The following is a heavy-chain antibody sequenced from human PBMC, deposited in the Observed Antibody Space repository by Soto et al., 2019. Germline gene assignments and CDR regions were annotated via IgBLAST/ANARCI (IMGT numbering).Heavy chain of an antibody. CDR1: GGSFSGYY. Sequence: QVQLQQWGAGLLKPSETLSLTYAVYGGSFSGYYWSWIRQPPGKGLEWIGEINHSGSTNYNPSLKSRVTISVDTSKNQFSLKLSSVTAADTAVYYCAVGDYDFDYWGQGTLVTVSS. J-gene: IGHJ4*02. CDR2: INHSGST. CDR3: AVGDYDFDY. D-gene: IGHD4-17*01. V-gene: IGHV4-34*01.